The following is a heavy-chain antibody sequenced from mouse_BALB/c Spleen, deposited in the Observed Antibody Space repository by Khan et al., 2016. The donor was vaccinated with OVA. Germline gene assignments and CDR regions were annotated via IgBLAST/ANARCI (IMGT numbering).Heavy chain of an antibody. CDR1: GYTFTSNT. CDR3: ARRTAGDTLDY. J-gene: IGHJ4*01. CDR2: INPRTGYT. D-gene: IGHD1-2*01. V-gene: IGHV1-4*01. Sequence: QVQLKESGAELARPGASVMMSCKTSGYTFTSNTMHWVKQRPGQGLEWIGYINPRTGYTNYIQHFKDKATLTADKSSNTAYMQLSSLTSEDSALYYCARRTAGDTLDYWGRGTSVTVSS.